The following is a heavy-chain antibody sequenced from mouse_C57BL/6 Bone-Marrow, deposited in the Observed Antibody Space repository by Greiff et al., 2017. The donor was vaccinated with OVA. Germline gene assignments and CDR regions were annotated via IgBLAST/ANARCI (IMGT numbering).Heavy chain of an antibody. CDR2: IDPENGDT. CDR3: TSYGNFGC. J-gene: IGHJ2*01. V-gene: IGHV14-4*01. D-gene: IGHD2-1*01. Sequence: VQLQQSGAELVRPGASVKLSCTASGFNIKDDYMHWVKQRPEQGLEWIGWIDPENGDTEYASKFQGKATIPADTSSNTAYLQLSSLTSEDTAVYYCTSYGNFGCWGQGTTLTVSS. CDR1: GFNIKDDY.